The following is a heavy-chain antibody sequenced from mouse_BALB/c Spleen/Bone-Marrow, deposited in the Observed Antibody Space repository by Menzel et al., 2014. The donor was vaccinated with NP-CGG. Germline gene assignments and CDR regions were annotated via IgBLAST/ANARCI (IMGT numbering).Heavy chain of an antibody. CDR1: GYTFTSFY. CDR2: INPSNGGT. D-gene: IGHD1-1*01. CDR3: TRGSYGSSQYYFDY. J-gene: IGHJ2*01. V-gene: IGHV1S81*02. Sequence: SGAELVKPGASVKLSCKASGYTFTSFYMYWGKQRPGQGLEWIGGINPSNGGTNFNEKFKSKATLTLDKSSSTAYMQLSSLTSEDSAVYYCTRGSYGSSQYYFDYWGQGTTLTVSS.